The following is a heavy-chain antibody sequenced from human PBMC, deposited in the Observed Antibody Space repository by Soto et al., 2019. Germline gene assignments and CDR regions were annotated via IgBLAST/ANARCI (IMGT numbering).Heavy chain of an antibody. CDR1: GYTFTTYG. CDR2: ISAYDGQT. D-gene: IGHD2-15*01. CDR3: ARAYCSGDTCYDS. V-gene: IGHV1-18*01. J-gene: IGHJ5*01. Sequence: GASVKVSCKASGYTFTTYGITWVRQAPGQGLEWMGWISAYDGQTRYAQKLHDRLTMTTDTSTSTAYMELRSLKFDDTAVYYCARAYCSGDTCYDSWGHGTLVTVSS.